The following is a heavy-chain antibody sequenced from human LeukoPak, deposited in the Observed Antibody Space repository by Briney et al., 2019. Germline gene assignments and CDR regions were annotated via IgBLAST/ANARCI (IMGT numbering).Heavy chain of an antibody. V-gene: IGHV4-4*07. Sequence: SETLSLTCTVSGGSISSYYRGWIRQPAGKGLEWLGRIYTDGSTNYNPSLRRRISMSVGLSANQFTLRLSSVTAADTAIYYCARDHNEYDFLSDAYLGYFDYWGQGALVTVSS. D-gene: IGHD3-3*01. CDR2: IYTDGST. J-gene: IGHJ4*02. CDR3: ARDHNEYDFLSDAYLGYFDY. CDR1: GGSISSYY.